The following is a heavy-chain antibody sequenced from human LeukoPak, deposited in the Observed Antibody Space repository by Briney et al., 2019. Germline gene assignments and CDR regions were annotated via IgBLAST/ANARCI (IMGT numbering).Heavy chain of an antibody. J-gene: IGHJ4*02. CDR1: GFSFRSYG. CDR2: IWYDGSNE. Sequence: GGSLRLSCEASGFSFRSYGVHWVRQAPGTGLQWVAVIWYDGSNEYYEDSVKGRFSISRDNSKNTVYLQMNSLRAEDTAVYYCARMSMTTVTTYSGVFDYWGQGTLVTVSS. V-gene: IGHV3-33*01. D-gene: IGHD4-17*01. CDR3: ARMSMTTVTTYSGVFDY.